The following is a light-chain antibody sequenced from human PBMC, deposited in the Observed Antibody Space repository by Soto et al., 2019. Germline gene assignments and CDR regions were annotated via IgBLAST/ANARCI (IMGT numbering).Light chain of an antibody. J-gene: IGKJ4*01. Sequence: IQMTQSPSSLSASVGDRVTLTCRASQSISKYLNWYQVKSGKGPKLLIYGTSTLQSGVPSRFSGSGSGTHFTLTISNLQPEDFAVYYCQQGYSPLLTFGGGTKVDIK. CDR2: GTS. V-gene: IGKV1-39*01. CDR1: QSISKY. CDR3: QQGYSPLLT.